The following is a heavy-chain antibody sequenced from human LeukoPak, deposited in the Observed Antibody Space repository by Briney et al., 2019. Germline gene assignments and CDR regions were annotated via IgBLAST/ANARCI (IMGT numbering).Heavy chain of an antibody. V-gene: IGHV1-69*13. CDR1: GGTFSSYA. CDR2: IIPIFGTA. D-gene: IGHD3-16*01. CDR3: ARRYYDYVFNWFDP. Sequence: SVKVSCKASGGTFSSYAISWVRQAPGQGLEWMGGIIPIFGTANYAQKFQGRVTITADESTSTAYMELSSLRSEDTAVYYCARRYYDYVFNWFDPWGQGILVTVSS. J-gene: IGHJ5*02.